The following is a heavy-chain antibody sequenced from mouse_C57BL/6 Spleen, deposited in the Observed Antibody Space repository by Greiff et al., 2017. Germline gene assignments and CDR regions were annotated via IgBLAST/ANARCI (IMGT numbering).Heavy chain of an antibody. CDR1: GYTFTSYW. Sequence: VQLQQPGAELVKPGASVKLSCKASGYTFTSYWMHWVKQRPGQGLEWIGMIHPNSGSTNYNEKFKSKATLTVDKSSSTAYMQLSSLTSEDSAVYYCARASTVARNYFDYWGQGTTLTVSS. J-gene: IGHJ2*01. D-gene: IGHD1-1*01. CDR2: IHPNSGST. CDR3: ARASTVARNYFDY. V-gene: IGHV1-64*01.